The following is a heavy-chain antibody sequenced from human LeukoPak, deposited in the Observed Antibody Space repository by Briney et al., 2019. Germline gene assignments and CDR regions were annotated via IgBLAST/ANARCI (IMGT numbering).Heavy chain of an antibody. CDR1: GFTFSSYG. D-gene: IGHD6-19*01. CDR3: ARSPNSSGWYLDY. J-gene: IGHJ4*02. Sequence: PGGSLRLSCAASGFTFSSYGMPWVRQAPGKGLEWVAVIWYDGSNKYYADSVKGRFTISRDNSKNTLYLQMNSLRAEDTAVYYCARSPNSSGWYLDYWGQGTLVTVSS. V-gene: IGHV3-33*01. CDR2: IWYDGSNK.